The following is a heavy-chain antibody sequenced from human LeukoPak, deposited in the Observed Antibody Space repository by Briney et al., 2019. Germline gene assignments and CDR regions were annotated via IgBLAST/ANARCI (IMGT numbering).Heavy chain of an antibody. J-gene: IGHJ4*02. CDR1: GFTFSSYG. Sequence: PGGSLRLSCAASGFTFSSYGMHWVRQAPGKGLERVAFIRYDGSNKYYADSVKGRFTISRDNSKNTLYLQMNSLRAEDTAVYYCAKDGSNYYGSGSYFDYWGQGTLVTVSS. D-gene: IGHD3-10*01. V-gene: IGHV3-30*02. CDR2: IRYDGSNK. CDR3: AKDGSNYYGSGSYFDY.